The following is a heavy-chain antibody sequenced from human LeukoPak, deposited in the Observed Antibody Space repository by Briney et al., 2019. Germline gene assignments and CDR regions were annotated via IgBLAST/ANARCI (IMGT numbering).Heavy chain of an antibody. Sequence: GGSLRLSCAASGFTFSSYSMNWVRQAPGEGLEWVSSISSSSSYIYYADSVKGRFTISRDNAKNSLYLQMNSLRAEDTAVYYCAAGYSSSWYVGDYWGQGTLVTVSS. J-gene: IGHJ4*02. V-gene: IGHV3-21*01. D-gene: IGHD6-13*01. CDR3: AAGYSSSWYVGDY. CDR1: GFTFSSYS. CDR2: ISSSSSYI.